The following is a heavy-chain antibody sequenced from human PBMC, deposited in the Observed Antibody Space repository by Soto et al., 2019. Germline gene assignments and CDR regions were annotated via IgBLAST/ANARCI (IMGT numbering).Heavy chain of an antibody. CDR3: ARDPGVVAATQYYYYGMAV. CDR1: GGTFSGYA. CDR2: IIPIFGTA. D-gene: IGHD2-15*01. Sequence: ASVKVSCKASGGTFSGYAISWVRQTPGQGLEWMGGIIPIFGTANYAQKFQGRVTITADESTSTAYMELSSLRSEDTAVYYCARDPGVVAATQYYYYGMAVWGQGTTVTVSS. J-gene: IGHJ6*02. V-gene: IGHV1-69*13.